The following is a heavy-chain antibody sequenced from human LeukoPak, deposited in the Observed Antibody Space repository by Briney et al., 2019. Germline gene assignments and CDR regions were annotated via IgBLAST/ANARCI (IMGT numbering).Heavy chain of an antibody. V-gene: IGHV4-30-2*01. CDR3: SSYADDAFDI. J-gene: IGHJ3*02. D-gene: IGHD2-2*01. Sequence: SQTLSLICAVSGGSISSGGYSWSWIRQPPGKGLEWIGYIYHSGSTYYNPSLKSRVTISVDRSKNQFSLKLSSVTAADTAVYYCSSYADDAFDIWGQGTMVTVSS. CDR1: GGSISSGGYS. CDR2: IYHSGST.